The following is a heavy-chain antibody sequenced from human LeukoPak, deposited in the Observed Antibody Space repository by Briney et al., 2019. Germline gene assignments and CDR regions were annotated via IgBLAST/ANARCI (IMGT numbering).Heavy chain of an antibody. Sequence: SETLSLTCTVSGDSISSSGSYWGWIRQPPGKGLEWIGTISYSGSTYYNPSLKSRVTISVDTSKDQFSLKLNSMTAADTAVYYCARHFDFWGQGTLVTVSS. V-gene: IGHV4-39*01. J-gene: IGHJ4*02. CDR3: ARHFDF. CDR1: GDSISSSGSY. CDR2: ISYSGST.